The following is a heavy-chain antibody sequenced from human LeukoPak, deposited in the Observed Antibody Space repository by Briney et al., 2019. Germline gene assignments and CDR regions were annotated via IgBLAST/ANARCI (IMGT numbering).Heavy chain of an antibody. CDR1: GGSISSYY. V-gene: IGHV4-59*01. D-gene: IGHD5-24*01. CDR3: ARDAREMMDDAFDI. CDR2: IYYSGST. Sequence: PSETLSLTCTVSGGSISSYYWSWIRQPPGKGLEWIGYIYYSGSTNYNPSLKSRVTISVDTSKNQFSLKLSSVIAADTAMYFCARDAREMMDDAFDIWGQGTMVTVSS. J-gene: IGHJ3*02.